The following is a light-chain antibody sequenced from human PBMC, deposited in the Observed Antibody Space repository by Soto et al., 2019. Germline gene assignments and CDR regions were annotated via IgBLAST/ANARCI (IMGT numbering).Light chain of an antibody. CDR3: SAYTRSSTEV. Sequence: QSVLTQPASVSGSPGQSITISCTGSSSDVGGYDYFSWYQHHPGKVPKLMIYEVRNRPSGVSNRFSGYKSGNTASLTISGLQAEDEADYYCSAYTRSSTEVFGTGTKLTVL. CDR1: SSDVGGYDY. J-gene: IGLJ1*01. V-gene: IGLV2-14*01. CDR2: EVR.